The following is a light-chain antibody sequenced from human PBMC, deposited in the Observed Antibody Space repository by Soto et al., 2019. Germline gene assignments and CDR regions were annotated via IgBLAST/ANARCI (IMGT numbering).Light chain of an antibody. CDR2: AAS. CDR3: QQKYDTPIT. CDR1: QSIGTF. J-gene: IGKJ5*01. Sequence: DFDMTQSPSSLSAFVGDRATMTCRASQSIGTFLSWYQQKSGRAPKLLIYAASSLQIGVPSRFSGSGSGTNLTLTISRLQPEDGETYVCQQKYDTPITFGQGTRLEIK. V-gene: IGKV1-39*01.